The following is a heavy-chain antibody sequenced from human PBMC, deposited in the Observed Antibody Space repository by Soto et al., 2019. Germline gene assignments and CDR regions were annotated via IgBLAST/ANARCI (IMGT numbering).Heavy chain of an antibody. J-gene: IGHJ5*02. Sequence: SETLSLTXSVSGGSFSSGGFYWSWIRQHPGKGLEWIGYIYYSGTTYYTPSLKSRVTISLDTSKNQFSLKLSSVTAADTAVYYCARADYGDNWFDPWGQGTLVTVSS. D-gene: IGHD4-17*01. CDR1: GGSFSSGGFY. V-gene: IGHV4-31*02. CDR2: IYYSGTT. CDR3: ARADYGDNWFDP.